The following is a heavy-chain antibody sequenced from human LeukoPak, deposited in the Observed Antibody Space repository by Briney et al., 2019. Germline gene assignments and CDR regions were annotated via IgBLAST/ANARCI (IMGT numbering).Heavy chain of an antibody. J-gene: IGHJ5*02. CDR2: IKQDGSEK. CDR1: GFTFSSYW. D-gene: IGHD3-10*01. Sequence: PGGSLRLSCAASGFTFSSYWMSWVRQAPGKGLEWVANIKQDGSEKYYVDSVKGRFTISRDNARNSLYPQMNSLRAEDTAVYYCARGGSSTLLWFGELLWGWFGPWGQGTLVTVSS. CDR3: ARGGSSTLLWFGELLWGWFGP. V-gene: IGHV3-7*01.